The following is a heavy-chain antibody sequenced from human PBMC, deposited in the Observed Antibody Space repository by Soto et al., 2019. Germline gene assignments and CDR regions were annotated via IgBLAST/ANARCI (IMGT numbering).Heavy chain of an antibody. V-gene: IGHV4-30-4*01. CDR1: GGSISSGDYY. Sequence: SETLSLTCTVSGGSISSGDYYWSWIRQPPGKGLEWIGYIYYSGSTYYNPSLKSRVTISVDTSKNQFSLKLSSVTAADTAVYYCARGEGTTHSDEGMDVWGQGTTVTVSS. CDR2: IYYSGST. CDR3: ARGEGTTHSDEGMDV. J-gene: IGHJ6*02.